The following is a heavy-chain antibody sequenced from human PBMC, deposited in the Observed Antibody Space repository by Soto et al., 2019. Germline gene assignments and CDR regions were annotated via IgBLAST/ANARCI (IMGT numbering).Heavy chain of an antibody. D-gene: IGHD2-8*01. CDR2: ISGYNGDT. Sequence: AASVKVSCKASGYTFTRYGISWVRQAPGQGLEWMGWISGYNGDTNYAQKFQGRVTMTVDTSTTTAFMELRSLTSDDRAVYYCAKNGQPPYYYYGMDVWGQGTTVTVSS. CDR1: GYTFTRYG. V-gene: IGHV1-18*01. CDR3: AKNGQPPYYYYGMDV. J-gene: IGHJ6*02.